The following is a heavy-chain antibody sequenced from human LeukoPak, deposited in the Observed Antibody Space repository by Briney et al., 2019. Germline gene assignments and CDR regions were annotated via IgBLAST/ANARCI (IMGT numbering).Heavy chain of an antibody. J-gene: IGHJ3*02. CDR1: GYTFTMYY. D-gene: IGHD2-21*01. Sequence: ASVKVSFTASGYTFTMYYMHWVRQAPGQGRGWMGMINTSGGSTSYAQNFQGRVTMTSDTSTRTVYMEPSSLRSEDTAMYYCARHVEVVSGYDAFDIWGQGTTVTVSS. CDR2: INTSGGST. CDR3: ARHVEVVSGYDAFDI. V-gene: IGHV1-46*01.